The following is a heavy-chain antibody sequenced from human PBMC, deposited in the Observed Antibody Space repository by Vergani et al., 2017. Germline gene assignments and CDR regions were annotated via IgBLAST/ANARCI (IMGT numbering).Heavy chain of an antibody. Sequence: QVQLQESGPGLVKPSETLSLTCTVSGCSISSYYWSWIRQPPGKGLEWIGYIYYSGSTNYNPSLKSRVTISVDTSKNQFSLKLSSVTAADTAEYYCASTQPGRILRDWYFDLWGRGTLVTVSS. J-gene: IGHJ2*01. D-gene: IGHD1-14*01. CDR2: IYYSGST. CDR3: ASTQPGRILRDWYFDL. V-gene: IGHV4-59*01. CDR1: GCSISSYY.